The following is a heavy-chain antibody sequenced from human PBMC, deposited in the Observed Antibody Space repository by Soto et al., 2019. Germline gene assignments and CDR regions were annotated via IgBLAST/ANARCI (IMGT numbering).Heavy chain of an antibody. CDR1: GGTFDNYA. CDR2: IIPMFETV. Sequence: SVKVSCKASGGTFDNYAVSWVRQAPGQGLEWMGGIIPMFETVNYAQRFQGRLTIAADESTSTAYMELTSLTSADTAIYFCARGLRTGNYGMDVCGQGTTVTVSS. CDR3: ARGLRTGNYGMDV. J-gene: IGHJ6*02. D-gene: IGHD2-15*01. V-gene: IGHV1-69*13.